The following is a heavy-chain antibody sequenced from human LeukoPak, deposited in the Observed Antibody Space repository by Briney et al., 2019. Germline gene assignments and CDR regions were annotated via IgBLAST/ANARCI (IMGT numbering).Heavy chain of an antibody. V-gene: IGHV1-69*13. J-gene: IGHJ4*02. CDR1: GGTFSSYA. D-gene: IGHD6-25*01. CDR2: IIPIFGTA. Sequence: ASVKVSCKASGGTFSSYAISWVRQTPGQGLEWMGGIIPIFGTANYAQKFQGRVTITADESTSTAYMELSSLRSEDTAVYYCARVEGRVAAGFDYWGQGTLVTVSS. CDR3: ARVEGRVAAGFDY.